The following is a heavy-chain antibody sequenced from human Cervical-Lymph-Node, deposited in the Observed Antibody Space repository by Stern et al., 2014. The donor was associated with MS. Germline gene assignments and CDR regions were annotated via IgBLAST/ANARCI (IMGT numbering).Heavy chain of an antibody. CDR1: GGSISSYY. CDR2: IYYSGST. J-gene: IGHJ2*01. CDR3: ARGYVDIVATTTSGDWYFDL. Sequence: QVQLQESGPGLVKPSETLSLTCTVSGGSISSYYWSWIRQPPGKGLEWIGDIYYSGSTNYNPSLKSRVTISVDTYKNQFSLKLSSVTAADTAVYYCARGYVDIVATTTSGDWYFDLWGRGTLVTVSS. V-gene: IGHV4-59*01. D-gene: IGHD5-12*01.